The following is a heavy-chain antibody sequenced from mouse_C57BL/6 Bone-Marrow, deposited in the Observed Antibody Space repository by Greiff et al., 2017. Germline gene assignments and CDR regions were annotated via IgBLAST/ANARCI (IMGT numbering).Heavy chain of an antibody. CDR3: ARYYPYRGAY. CDR2: IHPNSGST. V-gene: IGHV1-64*01. D-gene: IGHD1-1*01. Sequence: VQLQQPGAELVKPGASVKLSCKASGYTFTSYWMHRVKQRPGQGLEWIGMIHPNSGSTNYNEKFKSKATLTVDKSSSTAYMQLSSLTSEDSAVYYCARYYPYRGAYWGQGTLVTVSA. CDR1: GYTFTSYW. J-gene: IGHJ3*01.